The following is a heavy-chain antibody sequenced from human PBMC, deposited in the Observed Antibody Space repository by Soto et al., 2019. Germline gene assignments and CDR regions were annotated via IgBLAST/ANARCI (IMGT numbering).Heavy chain of an antibody. Sequence: AGESLKISCKGSGYSFTSYWIGWVRQMPGKGLEWMGIIYPGDSDTRYSPSFQGQVTISADKSISTAYLQWSSLKASDTAMYYCARVPPLTGYYRYGMDVWGQGTTVTVSS. CDR1: GYSFTSYW. CDR3: ARVPPLTGYYRYGMDV. D-gene: IGHD3-9*01. J-gene: IGHJ6*02. CDR2: IYPGDSDT. V-gene: IGHV5-51*01.